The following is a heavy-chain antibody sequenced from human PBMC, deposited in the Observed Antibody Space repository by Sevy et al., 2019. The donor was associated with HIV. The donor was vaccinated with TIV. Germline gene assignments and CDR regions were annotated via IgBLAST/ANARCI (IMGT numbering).Heavy chain of an antibody. Sequence: SENLSLTCTVSGGSITSLYWNWIRQPPGKGLEWIANIYYNGHINYNPSLKSRVTLSLNTSKNQFSLRLSSVTAAAMAMYYCAGENAWGRGYSWGQGTLVTVSS. CDR3: AGENAWGRGYS. J-gene: IGHJ4*02. V-gene: IGHV4-59*08. CDR1: GGSITSLY. D-gene: IGHD1-26*01. CDR2: IYYNGHI.